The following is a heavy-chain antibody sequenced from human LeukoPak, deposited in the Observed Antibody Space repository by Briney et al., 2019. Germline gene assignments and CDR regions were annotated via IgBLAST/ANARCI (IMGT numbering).Heavy chain of an antibody. Sequence: SVKVSCKASGGTFSSYAISWVRQAPGQGLEWMGGIIPIFGTANYAQKFQGRVTITADKSTSTAYMELSSLRSEDTAVYYCARDRPAGRVGDDWGTHAFDIWGQGTMVTVSS. CDR1: GGTFSSYA. CDR2: IIPIFGTA. J-gene: IGHJ3*02. D-gene: IGHD1-26*01. V-gene: IGHV1-69*06. CDR3: ARDRPAGRVGDDWGTHAFDI.